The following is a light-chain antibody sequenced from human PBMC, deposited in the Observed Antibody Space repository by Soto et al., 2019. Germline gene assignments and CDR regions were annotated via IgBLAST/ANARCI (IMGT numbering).Light chain of an antibody. CDR1: SNDDGGYNY. J-gene: IGLJ1*01. CDR3: CSYAGSYTFDV. Sequence: ALTKPRSVSGSPGQSVTISCTGTSNDDGGYNYVSWYQHNPGKAPKLMIYDVSKRPSAVPDRFSGSKSGNTASLTISGLQAEYEADYYCCSYAGSYTFDVFGTGTKVTVL. CDR2: DVS. V-gene: IGLV2-11*01.